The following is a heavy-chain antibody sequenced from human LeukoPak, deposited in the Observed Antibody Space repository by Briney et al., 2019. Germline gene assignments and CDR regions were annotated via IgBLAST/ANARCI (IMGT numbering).Heavy chain of an antibody. CDR3: ARDRAVAGKGYYFDY. CDR1: GFTFNTYS. D-gene: IGHD6-19*01. Sequence: PGGSLRLSCAASGFTFNTYSMNWVRQAPGKGLEWVSSISSRSSYYIYYADSVKGRFTISRDNAKSSLYLQMNSLRAEDTAVYYCARDRAVAGKGYYFDYWGQGTLVTVSS. CDR2: ISSRSSYYI. V-gene: IGHV3-21*01. J-gene: IGHJ4*02.